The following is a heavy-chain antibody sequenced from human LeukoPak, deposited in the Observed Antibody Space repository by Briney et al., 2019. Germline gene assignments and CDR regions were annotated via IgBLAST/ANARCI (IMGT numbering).Heavy chain of an antibody. CDR3: ARYDILTGAGDY. CDR1: GFSFTNYA. V-gene: IGHV3-30*19. Sequence: PGGSLRLSCAASGFSFTNYAMSWVRQAPGKGLEWVAVISYDGSNKYYADSVKGRFTISRDNTKNTLYLQMNSLRAEDTAVYYCARYDILTGAGDYWGQGTLVTVSS. J-gene: IGHJ4*02. CDR2: ISYDGSNK. D-gene: IGHD3-9*01.